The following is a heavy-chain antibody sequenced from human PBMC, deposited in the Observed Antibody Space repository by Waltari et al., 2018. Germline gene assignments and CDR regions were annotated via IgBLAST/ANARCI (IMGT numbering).Heavy chain of an antibody. CDR2: IYYSGST. CDR3: ARHWKKSGYRFDP. V-gene: IGHV4-39*01. J-gene: IGHJ5*02. D-gene: IGHD5-12*01. Sequence: QLQLQESGPGLVKPSETLSLTCTVSGGSISSSSSYWGWLRQSPGKGLEWIGSIYYSGSTDYNPTLESRVTISGDTPKNQFSLKLSSVTAADTAVYYCARHWKKSGYRFDPWGQGTLVTVSS. CDR1: GGSISSSSSY.